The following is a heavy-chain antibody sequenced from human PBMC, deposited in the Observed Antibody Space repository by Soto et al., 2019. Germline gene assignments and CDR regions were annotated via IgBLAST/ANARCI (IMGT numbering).Heavy chain of an antibody. CDR2: IWYDGSNK. Sequence: QVQLVESGGGVVQPGRSLRLSCAASGFTFSSYGMHWVRQAPGKGLEWVAVIWYDGSNKYYADSVKGRFTISRDNSKNTLYLQMNSLRAEDTAVYYCARPRRPHWNDQQFDPWGQGTLVTVSS. D-gene: IGHD1-1*01. CDR3: ARPRRPHWNDQQFDP. V-gene: IGHV3-33*01. CDR1: GFTFSSYG. J-gene: IGHJ5*02.